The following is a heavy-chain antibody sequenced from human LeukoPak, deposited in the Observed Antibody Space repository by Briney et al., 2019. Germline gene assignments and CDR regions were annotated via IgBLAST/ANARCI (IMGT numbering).Heavy chain of an antibody. D-gene: IGHD3-22*01. V-gene: IGHV3-21*01. CDR1: GFTFSSYS. J-gene: IGHJ4*02. Sequence: SGGSLRLSCAASGFTFSSYSMNWVRQAPGKGLEWVSSINSSSSYIYYADSVKGRFTISRDNAKNSLYLQMNSLRAEDTAVYYCARDTSSGYYYDSAVDYWGQGTLVTVSS. CDR3: ARDTSSGYYYDSAVDY. CDR2: INSSSSYI.